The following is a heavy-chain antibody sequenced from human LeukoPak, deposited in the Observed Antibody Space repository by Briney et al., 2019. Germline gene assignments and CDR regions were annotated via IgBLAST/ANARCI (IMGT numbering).Heavy chain of an antibody. CDR1: GSTFSSYS. J-gene: IGHJ4*02. Sequence: GGSLRLSCAASGSTFSSYSMNWVRQAPGKGLEWVSSISSSSSYIYYADSVKGRFTISRYNAKNSLYLQMNSLRAEDTAVYYCARYPGIAAAGYWGQGTLVTVSS. CDR3: ARYPGIAAAGY. V-gene: IGHV3-21*01. CDR2: ISSSSSYI. D-gene: IGHD6-13*01.